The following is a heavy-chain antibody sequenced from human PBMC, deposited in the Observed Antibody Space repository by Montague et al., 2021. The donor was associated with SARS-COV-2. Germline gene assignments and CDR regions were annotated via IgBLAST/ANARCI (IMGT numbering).Heavy chain of an antibody. Sequence: SETLSLTCTVAGGSISSYYWSWIRQPPGKGLEWIGYINYSGSTNYNPSLKSRVTISVDTSKNQFSLNLSSVTAADTAVYYCARNLVVHYWYGTDVWGQGTTVTVSS. CDR1: GGSISSYY. D-gene: IGHD2-15*01. CDR2: INYSGST. CDR3: ARNLVVHYWYGTDV. V-gene: IGHV4-59*01. J-gene: IGHJ6*02.